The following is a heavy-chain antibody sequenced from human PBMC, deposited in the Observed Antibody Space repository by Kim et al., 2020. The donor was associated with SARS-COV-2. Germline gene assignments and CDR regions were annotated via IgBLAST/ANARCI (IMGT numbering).Heavy chain of an antibody. V-gene: IGHV3-7*03. Sequence: QDGSAKYYVDAVKGRFTVSRDNAKKSLYLQVNSLRVEDTAVYYCVKGGSDYWGQGTLVTVSS. D-gene: IGHD5-12*01. J-gene: IGHJ4*01. CDR3: VKGGSDY. CDR2: QDGSAK.